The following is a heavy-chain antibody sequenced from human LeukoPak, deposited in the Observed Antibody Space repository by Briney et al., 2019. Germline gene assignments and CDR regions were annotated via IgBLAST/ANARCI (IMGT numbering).Heavy chain of an antibody. V-gene: IGHV1-2*02. D-gene: IGHD3-10*01. CDR3: ARFDRVRGVISS. CDR1: GYTFTGCY. CDR2: INPNSGGT. J-gene: IGHJ4*02. Sequence: ASVKVSCKASGYTFTGCYMHWVRQAPGQGLEWMGWINPNSGGTNYAQKFQGRVTMTRDTSISTAYMELSRLRSDDTAVYYCARFDRVRGVISSWGQGTLVTVSS.